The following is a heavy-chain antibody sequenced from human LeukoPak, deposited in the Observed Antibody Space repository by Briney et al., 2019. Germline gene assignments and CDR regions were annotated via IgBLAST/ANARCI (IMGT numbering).Heavy chain of an antibody. Sequence: GGSLRLSCVISGFTFSESWMSWVRQAPGKGLEWVADIKEDGSQKDYVDSVKGRFTISRDNAKNSLYLQMDSLRAEDTAVYYCATYSNWVAGDVWGQGTTVSVSS. V-gene: IGHV3-7*01. J-gene: IGHJ6*02. D-gene: IGHD7-27*01. CDR2: IKEDGSQK. CDR3: ATYSNWVAGDV. CDR1: GFTFSESW.